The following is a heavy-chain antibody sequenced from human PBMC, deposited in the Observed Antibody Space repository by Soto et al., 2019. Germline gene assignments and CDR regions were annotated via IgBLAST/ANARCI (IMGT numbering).Heavy chain of an antibody. CDR1: GYTFTGYY. Sequence: ASVKVSCKASGYTFTGYYMHWVRQAPGQGLEWMGWINPNSGGTNYAQKFQGRVTMTRDTSISTAYMELSRLRSDDTAVYYCARDGYDILTGRSAGFDYWGQGTLVTVSS. CDR3: ARDGYDILTGRSAGFDY. CDR2: INPNSGGT. V-gene: IGHV1-2*02. D-gene: IGHD3-9*01. J-gene: IGHJ4*02.